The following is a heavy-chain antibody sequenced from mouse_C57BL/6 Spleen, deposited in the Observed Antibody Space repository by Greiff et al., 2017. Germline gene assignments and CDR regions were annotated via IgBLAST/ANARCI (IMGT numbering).Heavy chain of an antibody. D-gene: IGHD1-1*01. CDR2: ILPGSGST. CDR1: GYTFTGYW. Sequence: VQLKQSGAELMKPGASVKLSCKAPGYTFTGYWIEWVKQRTGHGLEWIGEILPGSGSTTYNAKFKGKATFTAYTSSNTAYMQLRSVTTEDTALYYGASQYGDYAMDYWGQGTSVTVSS. J-gene: IGHJ4*01. CDR3: ASQYGDYAMDY. V-gene: IGHV1-9*01.